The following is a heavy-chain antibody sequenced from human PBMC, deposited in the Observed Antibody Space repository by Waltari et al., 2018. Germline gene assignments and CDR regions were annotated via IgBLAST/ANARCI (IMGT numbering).Heavy chain of an antibody. Sequence: EVQLVESGGGLVQSGGSLRLSCTGSGFTFSRYWIAWVRQARGKGLECVANIKQDGGEKYYVDSVKCRFTISRDNATNSLYLQMNRLRAEDTAVYYCAGDPMAYSYVPWYFDDWGQGALVTVSS. CDR1: GFTFSRYW. CDR3: AGDPMAYSYVPWYFDD. J-gene: IGHJ4*02. CDR2: IKQDGGEK. D-gene: IGHD5-18*01. V-gene: IGHV3-7*01.